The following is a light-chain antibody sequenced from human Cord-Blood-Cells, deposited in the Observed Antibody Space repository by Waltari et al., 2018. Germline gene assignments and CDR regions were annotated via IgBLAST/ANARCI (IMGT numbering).Light chain of an antibody. Sequence: QSVLTQPPSASGTPGQRVTIACSGSSHNIGSNYVYWYQQLPGTAPKLLIYRNNPRPSGVPDRFSGSKSGTSASLAISGLRSEDEADYYCAAWDDSLSGWVFGGGTKLTVL. CDR3: AAWDDSLSGWV. CDR1: SHNIGSNY. J-gene: IGLJ3*02. V-gene: IGLV1-47*01. CDR2: RNN.